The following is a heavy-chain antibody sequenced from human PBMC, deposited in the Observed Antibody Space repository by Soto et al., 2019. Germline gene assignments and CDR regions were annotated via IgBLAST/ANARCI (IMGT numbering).Heavy chain of an antibody. CDR3: ARGLRDSSGKEYFQH. Sequence: QVQLVQSGAEVKKPGASVKVSCKTSGYSFTSHDINWVRQATGQGLEWMGWMNPNSGNTGYAQKFQGRVSMTRNTSISTAYMELSSLRSDETAVYYCARGLRDSSGKEYFQHWGQGTLVTVSS. D-gene: IGHD3-22*01. CDR1: GYSFTSHD. J-gene: IGHJ1*01. V-gene: IGHV1-8*01. CDR2: MNPNSGNT.